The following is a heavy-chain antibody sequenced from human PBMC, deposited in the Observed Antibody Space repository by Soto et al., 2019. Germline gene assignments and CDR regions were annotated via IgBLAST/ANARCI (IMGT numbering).Heavy chain of an antibody. J-gene: IGHJ5*02. Sequence: QVQLVQSGAEVKKPGASVKVSCKASGYTFTSYGISWVRQAPGQGLEWMGWISAYNGNTNYAQKLQGRITLTTDTSTSTAYMELRSLSAAATALYYCSRDPGLGYCISTCCYRWFDPWGQGTLVTVSS. V-gene: IGHV1-18*01. CDR1: GYTFTSYG. D-gene: IGHD2-2*01. CDR2: ISAYNGNT. CDR3: SRDPGLGYCISTCCYRWFDP.